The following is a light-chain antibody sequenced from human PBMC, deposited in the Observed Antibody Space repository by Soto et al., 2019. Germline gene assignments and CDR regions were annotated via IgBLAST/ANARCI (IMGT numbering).Light chain of an antibody. CDR1: QSLLHSNGYNY. Sequence: DIVMTQSPLCLPVTPGEPASISCRSSQSLLHSNGYNYLDWYLQKPGQSPQLLIYLGSNRASGVPDRFSGSGSGTDFTLKISRVEAEDVGFYYSMQALQNPLTVGGGTKVEIK. CDR3: MQALQNPLT. CDR2: LGS. V-gene: IGKV2-28*01. J-gene: IGKJ4*01.